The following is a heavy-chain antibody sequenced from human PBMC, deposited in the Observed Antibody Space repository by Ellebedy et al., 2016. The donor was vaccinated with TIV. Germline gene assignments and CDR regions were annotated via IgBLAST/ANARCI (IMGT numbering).Heavy chain of an antibody. D-gene: IGHD5-12*01. CDR1: GFTFSTYW. CDR2: INDDGSTP. Sequence: GESLKISCAASGFTFSTYWMLWVRQAPGKGLVWISHINDDGSTPTYADYVEGRFTISRDNAKNTLFLQMNSLSAEDTAQYYCARRNPSGYDPFLDSWGQGTLVTVSS. V-gene: IGHV3-74*01. CDR3: ARRNPSGYDPFLDS. J-gene: IGHJ4*02.